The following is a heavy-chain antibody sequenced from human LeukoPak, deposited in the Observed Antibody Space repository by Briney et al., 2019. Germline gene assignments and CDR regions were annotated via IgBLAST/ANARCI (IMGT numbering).Heavy chain of an antibody. CDR2: IYSGGST. CDR3: ARGSRSSGWFDY. J-gene: IGHJ4*02. D-gene: IGHD6-19*01. V-gene: IGHV3-53*01. CDR1: GFTVSSNY. Sequence: HPGGSLRLSCAASGFTVSSNYMSWVRQAPGKGLEWVSVIYSGGSTYYADSVKGRFTISRDNSKNTLYLQMNSLRAEDTAVHYCARGSRSSGWFDYWGQGTLVTVSS.